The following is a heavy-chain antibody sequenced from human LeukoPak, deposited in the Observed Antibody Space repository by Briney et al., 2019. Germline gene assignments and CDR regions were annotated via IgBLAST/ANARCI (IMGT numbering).Heavy chain of an antibody. CDR3: ARDPIGSRWPYYFDY. CDR1: GYTFTSYG. CDR2: INAGNGNT. J-gene: IGHJ4*02. V-gene: IGHV1-3*01. D-gene: IGHD6-13*01. Sequence: GASVKVSCKASGYTFTSYGISWVRQAPGQGLEWMGWINAGNGNTKYSQKFQARVTITRDTSASTAYMELSSLRSEDTAVYYCARDPIGSRWPYYFDYWGQGTLVTVSS.